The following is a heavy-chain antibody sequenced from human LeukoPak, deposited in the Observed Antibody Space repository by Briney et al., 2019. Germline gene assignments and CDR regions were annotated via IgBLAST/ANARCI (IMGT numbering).Heavy chain of an antibody. CDR3: ARSDYGDYFDY. D-gene: IGHD4-17*01. Sequence: SETLSLTCTVSGGSISSYYWSWIRQPPGKGLEWIGYIYYSGSTNYNPSLKSRVTMSVDTSKNQFSLKLSSVTAADTAVYYCARSDYGDYFDYWGQGTLVTVSS. J-gene: IGHJ4*02. V-gene: IGHV4-59*12. CDR1: GGSISSYY. CDR2: IYYSGST.